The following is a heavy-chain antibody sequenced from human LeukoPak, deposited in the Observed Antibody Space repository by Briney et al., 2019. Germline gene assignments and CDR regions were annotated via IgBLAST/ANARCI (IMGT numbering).Heavy chain of an antibody. CDR1: GFTFSTYT. D-gene: IGHD6-19*01. J-gene: IGHJ4*02. V-gene: IGHV3-21*04. CDR3: ARKAGRLDY. Sequence: GGSLRLSCAASGFTFSTYTMNWVRQAPGKGLEWVSFVSSTSSYISYGDPVKGRFTISRDNAKNSLYLQMNSLRAEDTALYYCARKAGRLDYWGQGTLVTVSS. CDR2: VSSTSSYI.